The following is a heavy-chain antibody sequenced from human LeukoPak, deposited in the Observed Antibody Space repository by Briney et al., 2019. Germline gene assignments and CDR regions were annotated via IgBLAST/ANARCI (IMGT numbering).Heavy chain of an antibody. CDR3: ARWSEEWEFSGRYYYYYMDV. Sequence: ASVKVSCKASGYTFTSYGISWVRQAPGQGLEWMGWISAYNGNTNYAQKLQGRVTITTDTSTSTAYMELRSLRSDDTAVYYCARWSEEWEFSGRYYYYYMDVWGKGTTVTVSS. V-gene: IGHV1-18*01. CDR2: ISAYNGNT. D-gene: IGHD1-26*01. J-gene: IGHJ6*03. CDR1: GYTFTSYG.